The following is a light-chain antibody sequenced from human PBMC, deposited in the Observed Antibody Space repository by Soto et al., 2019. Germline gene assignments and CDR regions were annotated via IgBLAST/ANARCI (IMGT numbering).Light chain of an antibody. CDR2: GAS. CDR3: QQRSNWPGIT. CDR1: QSVSNSY. Sequence: EIVLTHSPGTLSLSPGERATLSCRASQSVSNSYLAWYQQKPGQAPRLLMYGASNRATGIPDRFSGSGSETDFTLTISRLEPEDFAVYYCQQRSNWPGITFGGGTKVDIK. J-gene: IGKJ4*01. V-gene: IGKV3D-20*02.